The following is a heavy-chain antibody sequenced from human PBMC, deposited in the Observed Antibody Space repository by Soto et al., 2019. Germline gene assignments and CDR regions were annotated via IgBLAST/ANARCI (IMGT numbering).Heavy chain of an antibody. CDR2: IGPSSNAI. CDR1: GFTFDSYT. J-gene: IGHJ4*02. CDR3: ANGGPAAGTIRY. D-gene: IGHD6-13*01. V-gene: IGHV3-21*01. Sequence: EVQLVESGGGLVKPGGSLRLSCAASGFTFDSYTMNWVRQAPGKGLEWVSSIGPSSNAIYYADSVKGRFTISRDNAKNSLYLQMNSLRGEDTAVYHCANGGPAAGTIRYWGQGTLVTVSS.